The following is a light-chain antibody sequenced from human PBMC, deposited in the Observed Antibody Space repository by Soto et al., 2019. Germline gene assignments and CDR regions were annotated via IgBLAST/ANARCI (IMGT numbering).Light chain of an antibody. CDR3: EQYETYSWT. Sequence: DIVITQSPLSLPVTPGEPASISCRSSQSLLHSNGYNYLDWYLQKPGQSPQLLIYRASRLESGVPSRFSGSGSGTEFALTIRSLQPADFAPYYCEQYETYSWTFGQGTKVDIK. CDR2: RAS. V-gene: IGKV2-28*01. CDR1: QSLLHSNGYNY. J-gene: IGKJ1*01.